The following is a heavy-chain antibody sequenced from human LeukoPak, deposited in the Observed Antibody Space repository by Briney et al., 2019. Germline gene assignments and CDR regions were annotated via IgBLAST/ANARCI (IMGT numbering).Heavy chain of an antibody. CDR1: GASINNYY. J-gene: IGHJ6*02. CDR3: ARVAVYYYGMDV. CDR2: IYTNGNT. Sequence: SETLSLTCTVSGASINNYYWDWIRQSAGKGLEWIGRIYTNGNTDYNPSLKSRVTISVDTSKNQFSLKLSSVTAADTAVYYCARVAVYYYGMDVWGQGTTVTVSS. V-gene: IGHV4-4*07.